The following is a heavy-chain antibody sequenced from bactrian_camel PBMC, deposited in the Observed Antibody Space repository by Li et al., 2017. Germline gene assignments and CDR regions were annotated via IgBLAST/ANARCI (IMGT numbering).Heavy chain of an antibody. CDR1: GYTYT. CDR3: AAEETCRGANLRLFLPDF. V-gene: IGHV3S55*01. D-gene: IGHD1*01. CDR2: IDSERRT. J-gene: IGHJ4*01. Sequence: HVQLVESGGGSVQAGGSLRLSCAFSGYTYTMAWFRQAPGQEREGVASIDSERRTSYAESVKGRFTIFKDNAKTTLYLQMNSLKPEDSAMYYCAAEETCRGANLRLFLPDFWGRGTQVTVS.